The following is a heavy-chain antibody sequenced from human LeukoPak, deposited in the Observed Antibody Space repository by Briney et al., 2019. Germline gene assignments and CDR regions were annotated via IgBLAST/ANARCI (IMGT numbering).Heavy chain of an antibody. D-gene: IGHD3-22*01. Sequence: SVKVSCKASGGTFSSYAISWVRQAPGQGLEWMGRIIPIFGTANYAQKFQGRVTITTDESTSTAYMELSSLRSEDTAVYYCARDYYDSSANWFDPWRQGTLVTVSS. V-gene: IGHV1-69*05. CDR1: GGTFSSYA. CDR2: IIPIFGTA. CDR3: ARDYYDSSANWFDP. J-gene: IGHJ5*02.